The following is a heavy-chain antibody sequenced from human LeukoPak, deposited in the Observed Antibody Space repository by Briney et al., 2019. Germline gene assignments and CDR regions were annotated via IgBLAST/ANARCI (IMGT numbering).Heavy chain of an antibody. CDR3: ARDLRITMVRGDHFDY. J-gene: IGHJ4*02. CDR1: GGSISSSSYY. Sequence: SETLSLTCTVSGGSISSSSYYWGWIRQPPGKGLEWIGSIYYSGSTYYNPSLKSRVTISVDTSKNQFSLKLSSVTAADTAVYYCARDLRITMVRGDHFDYWGQGTLVTVSS. CDR2: IYYSGST. V-gene: IGHV4-39*07. D-gene: IGHD3-10*01.